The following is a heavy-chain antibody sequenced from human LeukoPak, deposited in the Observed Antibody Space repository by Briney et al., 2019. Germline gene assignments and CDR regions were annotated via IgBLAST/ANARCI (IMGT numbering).Heavy chain of an antibody. CDR3: VRTIASRGSEY. CDR1: GFTFTNYW. J-gene: IGHJ4*02. V-gene: IGHV3-74*01. CDR2: LPPDELGI. D-gene: IGHD6-6*01. Sequence: GGSLRPSCAASGFTFTNYWMHWVRQAPGMGLVWVSRLPPDELGIIYADSVKGRFTVSRDNAKNTVYLQMNNLRVDDTAMYYCVRTIASRGSEYWGQGALVTVSS.